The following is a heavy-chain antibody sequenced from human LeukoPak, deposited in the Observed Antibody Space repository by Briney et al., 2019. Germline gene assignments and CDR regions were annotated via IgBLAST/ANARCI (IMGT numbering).Heavy chain of an antibody. V-gene: IGHV4-39*01. CDR2: IYYSGST. CDR3: ARRTVVPPGAFDI. CDR1: GGSISGSSYY. D-gene: IGHD4-23*01. Sequence: SETLSLTCTVSGGSISGSSYYWGWIRQPPGKGLEWIGSIYYSGSTYYNPSLKSRVTISVDTSKNQFSLKLSSVTAADTAVYYCARRTVVPPGAFDIWGQGTMVTVSS. J-gene: IGHJ3*02.